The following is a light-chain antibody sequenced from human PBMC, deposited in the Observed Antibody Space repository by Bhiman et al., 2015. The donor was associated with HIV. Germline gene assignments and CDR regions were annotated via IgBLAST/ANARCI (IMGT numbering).Light chain of an antibody. J-gene: IGLJ1*01. V-gene: IGLV2-14*01. CDR3: SSLTSSLTYV. CDR1: SSDVGTYNY. CDR2: DVS. Sequence: QSALTQPASMSGSPGQSITISCTGTSSDVGTYNYVSWYQQYPGKAPKLLIYDVSNRPSGVSNRFSGSKSGNTASLTISGLQADDEADYYCSSLTSSLTYVFGTGTNVTVL.